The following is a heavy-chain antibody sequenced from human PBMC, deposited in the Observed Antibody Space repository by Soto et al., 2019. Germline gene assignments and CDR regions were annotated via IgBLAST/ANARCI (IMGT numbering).Heavy chain of an antibody. Sequence: GGSLRLSCAASGFTFSSYSMNWVRQAPGKGLEWVSYISSSSSTIYYADSVKGRFTISRDNAKNSLYLQMNSLRAEDTAVYYCARDSCSSTSCYELVDAFDIWGQGTMVTVSS. CDR2: ISSSSSTI. CDR1: GFTFSSYS. CDR3: ARDSCSSTSCYELVDAFDI. D-gene: IGHD2-2*01. J-gene: IGHJ3*02. V-gene: IGHV3-48*01.